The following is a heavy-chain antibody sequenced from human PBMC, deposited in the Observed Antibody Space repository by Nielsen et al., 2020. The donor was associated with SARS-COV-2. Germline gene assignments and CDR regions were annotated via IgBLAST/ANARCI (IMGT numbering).Heavy chain of an antibody. D-gene: IGHD6-13*01. CDR3: ARDTPYSSSWPPLGFDP. V-gene: IGHV1-69*13. CDR1: GGTFSSYA. CDR2: IIPIFGTA. J-gene: IGHJ5*02. Sequence: SVKVSCKASGGTFSSYAISWVRQAPGQGLEWMGGIIPIFGTANYAQKFQGRVTITADESTSTAYMELSSLRSEDTAVYYCARDTPYSSSWPPLGFDPWGQGTLVTVSS.